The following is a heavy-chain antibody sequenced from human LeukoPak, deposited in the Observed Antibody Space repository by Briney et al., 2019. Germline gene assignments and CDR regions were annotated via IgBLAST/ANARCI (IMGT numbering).Heavy chain of an antibody. Sequence: ASVKLSCKASGYTFTSYDINWVRQATGQGLEWMGWMNPNSGNTGYAQKFQGRVTMTRNTSISTAYMELSSLRSEDTAVYYCARGQHSSWYPGAYYYYYYYMDVWGKGTTVTVSS. D-gene: IGHD6-13*01. CDR1: GYTFTSYD. CDR2: MNPNSGNT. CDR3: ARGQHSSWYPGAYYYYYYYMDV. J-gene: IGHJ6*03. V-gene: IGHV1-8*01.